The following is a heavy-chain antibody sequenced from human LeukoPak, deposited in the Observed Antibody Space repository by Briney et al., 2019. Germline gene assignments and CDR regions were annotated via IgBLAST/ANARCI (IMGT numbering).Heavy chain of an antibody. V-gene: IGHV1-18*01. CDR3: ATDSRDSGSHSEFDY. Sequence: ASVKVSCKASGYPFSNYAMTWVRQAPGQGLEWMGWISAYNGNTNYAQKFQGRVTMTEDTSTDTAYMELSSLRSEDTAVYYCATDSRDSGSHSEFDYWGQGTLVTVSS. J-gene: IGHJ4*02. CDR2: ISAYNGNT. D-gene: IGHD1-26*01. CDR1: GYPFSNYA.